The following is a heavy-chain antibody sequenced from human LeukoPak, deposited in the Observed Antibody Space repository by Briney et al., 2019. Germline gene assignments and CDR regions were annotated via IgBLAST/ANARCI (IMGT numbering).Heavy chain of an antibody. CDR1: GGSISSSNW. CDR3: ARDPGYYDSSGYSDY. CDR2: IYHSGST. J-gene: IGHJ4*02. V-gene: IGHV4-4*02. Sequence: SETLSLTCAVSGGSISSSNWWRWVRQPPGKGLEWIGEIYHSGSTNYNPSLKSRVTIPVDKSKNQFSLKLSSVTAADTAVYYCARDPGYYDSSGYSDYWGQGTLVTVSS. D-gene: IGHD3-22*01.